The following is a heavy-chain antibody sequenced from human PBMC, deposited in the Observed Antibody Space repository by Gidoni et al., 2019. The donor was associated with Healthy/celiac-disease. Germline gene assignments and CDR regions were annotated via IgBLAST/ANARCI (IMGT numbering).Heavy chain of an antibody. J-gene: IGHJ3*02. Sequence: EVQLVQSGAEVKKPGESLKISCKGSGYSFTSYWIGRVRQMPGKGLEWMGIIYPGDSDTRYSPSFQGQVTISADKSISTAYLQWSSLKASDTAMYYCASTGGKGVVVAATPVFAFDIWGQGTMVTVSS. CDR2: IYPGDSDT. CDR3: ASTGGKGVVVAATPVFAFDI. V-gene: IGHV5-51*01. D-gene: IGHD2-15*01. CDR1: GYSFTSYW.